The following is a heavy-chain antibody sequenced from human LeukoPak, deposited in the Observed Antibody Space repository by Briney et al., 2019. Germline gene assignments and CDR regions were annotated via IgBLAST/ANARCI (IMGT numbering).Heavy chain of an antibody. Sequence: GASVKVSCKASGGTFSNYAISWVRQAPGQGLEWMGGIIPMIGTPNYAQKFQGRVTITADESTSTAYMELSSLRSEDTAVYYCARDPGSFLSGSGWLNWFEPWGQGTLLTVFS. CDR3: ARDPGSFLSGSGWLNWFEP. V-gene: IGHV1-69*13. CDR1: GGTFSNYA. J-gene: IGHJ5*02. D-gene: IGHD6-19*01. CDR2: IIPMIGTP.